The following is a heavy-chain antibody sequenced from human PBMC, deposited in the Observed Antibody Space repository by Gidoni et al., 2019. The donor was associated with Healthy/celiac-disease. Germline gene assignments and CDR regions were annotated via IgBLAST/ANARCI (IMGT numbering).Heavy chain of an antibody. CDR3: AHRPYHMVRGVSNWFDP. Sequence: QITLKESGPTLVKPTQTLTLTCTFSGFSLSTSGVGVGWIRQPPGKALEWLALIYWDDDKRYSPSLKSRLTITKDTSKNQVVLTMTNMDPVDTATYYCAHRPYHMVRGVSNWFDPWGQGTLVTVSS. CDR1: GFSLSTSGVG. CDR2: IYWDDDK. D-gene: IGHD3-10*01. J-gene: IGHJ5*02. V-gene: IGHV2-5*02.